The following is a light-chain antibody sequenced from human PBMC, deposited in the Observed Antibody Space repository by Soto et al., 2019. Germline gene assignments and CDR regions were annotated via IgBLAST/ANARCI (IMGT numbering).Light chain of an antibody. CDR3: QQYFSTPYS. CDR2: WAS. V-gene: IGKV4-1*01. Sequence: IVMTQSPDSLAVSLGERATINCKSSQSVLHTSYNRNYLAWYLQKPGQPPKVLMYWASTRGSGVPARFSGSGSGTDFTLTITSLQAEDVAVYYCQQYFSTPYSFGQGTKLEIK. J-gene: IGKJ2*03. CDR1: QSVLHTSYNRNY.